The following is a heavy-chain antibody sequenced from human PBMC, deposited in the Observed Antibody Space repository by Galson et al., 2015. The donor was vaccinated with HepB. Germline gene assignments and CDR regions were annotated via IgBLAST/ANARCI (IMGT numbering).Heavy chain of an antibody. CDR1: GVTIPSYS. CDR2: ISAGSTTI. Sequence: SLRLSCAASGVTIPSYSMNRVRKAPGKGLEWLAYISAGSTTIYYADSVKGRFTISRDNARNFLYLHMNSLRGEDTAVYYCARNPSSYDYFNMDVWGHGTTVTVSS. J-gene: IGHJ6*02. CDR3: ARNPSSYDYFNMDV. V-gene: IGHV3-48*01.